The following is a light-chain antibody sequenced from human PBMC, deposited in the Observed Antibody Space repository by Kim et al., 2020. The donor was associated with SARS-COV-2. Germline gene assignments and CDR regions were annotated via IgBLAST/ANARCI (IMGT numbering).Light chain of an antibody. Sequence: QSALTQPASVSGSPGQSITISCTGTSSDVGSYNLVSWYQQHPGKAPKLMIYEVSKRPSGVSNRFSGSKSGNTASLTISGLQAEDEADYYCCSYAGSSTYAVFGGGTQQTVL. CDR2: EVS. V-gene: IGLV2-23*02. J-gene: IGLJ7*01. CDR1: SSDVGSYNL. CDR3: CSYAGSSTYAV.